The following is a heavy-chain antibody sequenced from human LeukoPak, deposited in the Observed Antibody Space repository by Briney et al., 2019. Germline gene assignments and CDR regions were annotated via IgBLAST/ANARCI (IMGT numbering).Heavy chain of an antibody. CDR1: KFTFSNYG. Sequence: GGSLRLSCAASKFTFSNYGMHWVRQAPGKGLEWVAVISSDGSNKYYADSVKGRFTISRDNSKNTLYLQMNSLRAEDTAVYYCAKCPSGVLRYFAPIDYWGQGTLVTVSS. CDR3: AKCPSGVLRYFAPIDY. CDR2: ISSDGSNK. D-gene: IGHD3-9*01. J-gene: IGHJ4*02. V-gene: IGHV3-30*18.